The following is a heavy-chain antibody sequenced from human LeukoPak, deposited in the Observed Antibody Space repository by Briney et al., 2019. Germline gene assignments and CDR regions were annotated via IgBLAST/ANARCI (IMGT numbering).Heavy chain of an antibody. CDR1: GFTFSSYG. D-gene: IGHD1-26*01. J-gene: IGHJ3*02. CDR3: ARDPYVGDAFDI. V-gene: IGHV3-30*03. Sequence: GRSLRLSCAASGFTFSSYGMHWVRQAPGKGLEWVAVISYDGSNKYYADSVKGRFTISRDNSKNTLYLQMNSLRAEDTAVYYCARDPYVGDAFDIWGQGTMVTVSS. CDR2: ISYDGSNK.